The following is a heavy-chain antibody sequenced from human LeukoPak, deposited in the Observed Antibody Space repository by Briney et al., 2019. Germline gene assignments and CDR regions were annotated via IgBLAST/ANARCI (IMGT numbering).Heavy chain of an antibody. V-gene: IGHV3-30-3*01. CDR1: GFTFSSYA. J-gene: IGHJ3*02. Sequence: PGGSLRLSCAASGFTFSSYAMHWVRQAPGKGLEWVAVISYDGSNKYYADSVKGRFTISRDNSKNTLYLQMNSLRAEDTAVYYCVRDFSIVGAMSVAFDIWGQGTMVTVSS. D-gene: IGHD1-26*01. CDR3: VRDFSIVGAMSVAFDI. CDR2: ISYDGSNK.